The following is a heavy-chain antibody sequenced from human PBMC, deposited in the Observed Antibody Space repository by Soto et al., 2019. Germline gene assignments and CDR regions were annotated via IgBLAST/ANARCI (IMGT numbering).Heavy chain of an antibody. J-gene: IGHJ6*02. D-gene: IGHD2-15*01. CDR1: GGTFSSFA. CDR2: NIPIFETA. CDR3: ARDLEVVVLGVDHYYYYGMDV. V-gene: IGHV1-69*01. Sequence: QVQLVQSGAEVKEPGSSVKVSCKTSGGTFSSFAISWVRQAPGQGLEWMGGNIPIFETANYAQKFQGRVTITADEITGTAYMELRSLRSEDTGVYYCARDLEVVVLGVDHYYYYGMDVWGQGTTVTVSS.